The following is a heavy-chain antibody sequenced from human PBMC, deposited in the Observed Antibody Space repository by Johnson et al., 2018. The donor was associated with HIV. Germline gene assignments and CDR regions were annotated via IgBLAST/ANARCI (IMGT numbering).Heavy chain of an antibody. Sequence: EVQLVESGGGLVQPGGSLRLSCAASGFTFSSYAMSWVRQAPGKGLEWVSEISGSGLSTHYADSVKGRLSIPRDNSKNTMYLQMNSLRAEDKAVYYCAKVQTALAGGDDAFDMWGQGTMVTVSS. V-gene: IGHV3-23*04. CDR1: GFTFSSYA. J-gene: IGHJ3*02. D-gene: IGHD3-16*01. CDR3: AKVQTALAGGDDAFDM. CDR2: ISGSGLST.